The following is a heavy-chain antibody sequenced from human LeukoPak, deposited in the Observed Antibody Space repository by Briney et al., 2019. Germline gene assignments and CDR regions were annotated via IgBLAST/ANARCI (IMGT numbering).Heavy chain of an antibody. V-gene: IGHV3-30*02. Sequence: PGGSLRLSCAASGFTFSSYGMHWVRQAPGKGLEWVAFIRYDGSNKYYADSVKGQFTISRDNSKNTLYLQMNSLRAEGTAVYYCAKGMQWLVSNYFDYWGQGTLVTVSS. CDR3: AKGMQWLVSNYFDY. D-gene: IGHD6-19*01. CDR1: GFTFSSYG. J-gene: IGHJ4*02. CDR2: IRYDGSNK.